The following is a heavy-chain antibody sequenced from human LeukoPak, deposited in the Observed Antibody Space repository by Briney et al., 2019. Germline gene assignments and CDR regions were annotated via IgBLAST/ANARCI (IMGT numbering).Heavy chain of an antibody. CDR2: ISSNGGST. Sequence: GGSLRLSCEASGFTFSSYGMGWVRQAPGKGLEYVSAISSNGGSTYYANSVKGRFTISRDNSKNTLYLQMGSLRAEDMAVYYRARSKRVQGPFDIWGQGTMVTVSS. D-gene: IGHD4/OR15-4a*01. J-gene: IGHJ3*02. V-gene: IGHV3-64*01. CDR3: ARSKRVQGPFDI. CDR1: GFTFSSYG.